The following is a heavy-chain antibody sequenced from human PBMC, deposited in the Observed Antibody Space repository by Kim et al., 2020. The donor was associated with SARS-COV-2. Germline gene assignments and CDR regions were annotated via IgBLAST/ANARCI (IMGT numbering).Heavy chain of an antibody. D-gene: IGHD4-17*01. J-gene: IGHJ4*02. CDR3: AKDSGDDHGDQLDY. V-gene: IGHV3-23*01. Sequence: GGSLRLSCAASGFTFSSYAMSWVRQAPGKGLEWVSAISGSGGSTYYAGSVKGRFTISRDHSKNTMYLQMNSLRAEDTAVYYCAKDSGDDHGDQLDYWGQGTLGTVSS. CDR2: ISGSGGST. CDR1: GFTFSSYA.